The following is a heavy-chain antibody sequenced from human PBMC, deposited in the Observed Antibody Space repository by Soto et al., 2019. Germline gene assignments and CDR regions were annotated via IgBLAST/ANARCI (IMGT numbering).Heavy chain of an antibody. J-gene: IGHJ3*02. CDR1: GCNIIGYA. Sequence: GGSKRDSCTAAGCNIIGYAMSWVSKAPGKGLEWVSAISGSGGSTYYADSVKGRFTISRDNSKNTLYLQMNSLRAEDTAVYYCAKDPRPGYCSGGSCYFGAFDIRGQGTMVTVSS. V-gene: IGHV3-23*01. D-gene: IGHD2-15*01. CDR2: ISGSGGST. CDR3: AKDPRPGYCSGGSCYFGAFDI.